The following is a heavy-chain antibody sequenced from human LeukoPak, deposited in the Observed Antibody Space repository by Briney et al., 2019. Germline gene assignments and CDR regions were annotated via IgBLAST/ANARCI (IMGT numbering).Heavy chain of an antibody. Sequence: PGGSLRLSCAASGFIFSSYGMHWVRQAPGKGLEWVALIWYDGSKANYADSVKGRFTISGDNSKSTLYLQMNSLRAEDTAVYYCATDPTVAGTSEYFQHWGQGTLVTVSS. J-gene: IGHJ1*01. CDR3: ATDPTVAGTSEYFQH. D-gene: IGHD6-19*01. CDR2: IWYDGSKA. CDR1: GFIFSSYG. V-gene: IGHV3-33*01.